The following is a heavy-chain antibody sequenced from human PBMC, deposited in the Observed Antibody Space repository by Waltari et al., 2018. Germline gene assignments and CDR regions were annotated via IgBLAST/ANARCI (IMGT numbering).Heavy chain of an antibody. CDR3: ARDRGYCGGDCYKNLDS. V-gene: IGHV3-7*01. D-gene: IGHD2-21*01. J-gene: IGHJ4*02. CDR2: IKKDGGEK. Sequence: EVQLVESGGGLVQPGGSLRLSGAAFGFTFSAYWMTWVRQAPGKGLEWVANIKKDGGEKYYVDSVKGRFTVSRDNAKNSLYLQMSSLRAEDTAVYYCARDRGYCGGDCYKNLDSWGQGTLVAVSS. CDR1: GFTFSAYW.